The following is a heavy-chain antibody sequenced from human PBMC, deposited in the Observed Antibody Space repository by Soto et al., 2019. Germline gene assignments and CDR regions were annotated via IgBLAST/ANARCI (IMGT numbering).Heavy chain of an antibody. V-gene: IGHV1-8*02. CDR1: GYTFTNND. D-gene: IGHD5-18*01. CDR3: ARMESFGSLNWFDP. J-gene: IGHJ5*02. CDR2: MNPGSGDT. Sequence: ASVKVSCKASGYTFTNNDVSWVRQATGQGLEWMGWMNPGSGDTGYAQKFQGRVTMTRDISIATAYMELNSLTSEDTAIYYCARMESFGSLNWFDPWGQGNLVNVAA.